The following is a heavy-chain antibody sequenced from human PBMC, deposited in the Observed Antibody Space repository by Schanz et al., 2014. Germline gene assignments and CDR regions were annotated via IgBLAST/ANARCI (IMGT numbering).Heavy chain of an antibody. CDR1: GFSFTTYA. V-gene: IGHV3-23*01. J-gene: IGHJ4*02. CDR3: ARDHTTESYYSAGPPIDY. D-gene: IGHD1-26*01. Sequence: EMQLLESGGGLIQPGGSLRLSCAASGFSFTTYAMSWVRQAPGKGLEWVSAISGGGGTTYYADSVKGRFTISRDNSKNTLFLQMNSLRAEDTAVYYCARDHTTESYYSAGPPIDYWGQGTLLTVSS. CDR2: ISGGGGTT.